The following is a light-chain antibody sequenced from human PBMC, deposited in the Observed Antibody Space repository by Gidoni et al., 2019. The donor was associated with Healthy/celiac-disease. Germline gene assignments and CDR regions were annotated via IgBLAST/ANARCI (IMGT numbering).Light chain of an antibody. Sequence: QSALTQPRSVSGSPGQSVTISCTGTSSDLGGYHYVSGYQQHPGKAPKLMIYDVSKRPSGVPDRFSGSKSGNTASLTISGLQAEDEADYYCCSYAGSYTLVFGGGTKLTVL. CDR2: DVS. CDR1: SSDLGGYHY. V-gene: IGLV2-11*01. CDR3: CSYAGSYTLV. J-gene: IGLJ2*01.